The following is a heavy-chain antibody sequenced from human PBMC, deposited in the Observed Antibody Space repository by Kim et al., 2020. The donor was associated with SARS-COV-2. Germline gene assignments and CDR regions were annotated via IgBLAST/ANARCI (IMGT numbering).Heavy chain of an antibody. CDR2: ISSSSSYI. Sequence: GGSLRLSCAASGFTFSSYSMNCVRQAPGKGLEWVSSISSSSSYIYYADSVKGRFTISRDNAKNSLYLQMNSLRAEDTAVYYCARVPSDYDSDYWGQGTLVTVSS. J-gene: IGHJ4*02. CDR1: GFTFSSYS. D-gene: IGHD4-17*01. CDR3: ARVPSDYDSDY. V-gene: IGHV3-21*01.